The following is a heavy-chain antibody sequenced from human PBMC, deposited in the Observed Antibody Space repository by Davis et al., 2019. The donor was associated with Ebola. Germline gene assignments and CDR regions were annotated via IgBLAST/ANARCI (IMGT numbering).Heavy chain of an antibody. J-gene: IGHJ6*02. CDR1: GYTFTSYY. V-gene: IGHV1-46*01. Sequence: AASVKVSCKASGYTFTSYYMHWVRQAPGQGLEWMGIINPSGGSTSYAQKFQGRVTITADESTSTAYMELSSLRSEDTAVYYCATSYYYGSGDRYGMDVWGQGTTVTVSS. D-gene: IGHD3-10*01. CDR3: ATSYYYGSGDRYGMDV. CDR2: INPSGGST.